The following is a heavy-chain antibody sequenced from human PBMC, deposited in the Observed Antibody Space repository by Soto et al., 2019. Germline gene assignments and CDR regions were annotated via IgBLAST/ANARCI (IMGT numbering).Heavy chain of an antibody. CDR1: GGNFRSES. CDR2: IIPFFGTS. V-gene: IGHV1-69*14. J-gene: IGHJ3*02. D-gene: IGHD3-10*01. Sequence: QVQLVQSGAEVKKPGSSVKVSCKASGGNFRSESINWVRQAPGQGLEWMGGIIPFFGTSDYAQKFQGRLRITADKSTTTAYMELLRLRSQDMAVYYCARGHEFDGNSYAYDTWGQGTMVTVSS. CDR3: ARGHEFDGNSYAYDT.